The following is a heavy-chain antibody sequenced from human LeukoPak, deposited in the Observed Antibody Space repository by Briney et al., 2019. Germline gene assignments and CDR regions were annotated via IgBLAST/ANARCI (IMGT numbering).Heavy chain of an antibody. Sequence: ETLSLTCAVYGGSFSGYYWSWIRQPPGKGLEWVSAISGSGGSTYYADSVKGRFTISRDNSKNTLYLQMNSLRAEDTAVYYCARDSGGPVVWGQGTLVTVSS. J-gene: IGHJ4*02. CDR1: GGSFSGYY. CDR2: ISGSGGST. V-gene: IGHV3-23*01. D-gene: IGHD2-15*01. CDR3: ARDSGGPVV.